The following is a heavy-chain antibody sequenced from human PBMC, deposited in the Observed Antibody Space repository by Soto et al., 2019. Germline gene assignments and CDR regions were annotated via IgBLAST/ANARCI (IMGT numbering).Heavy chain of an antibody. Sequence: SETLSLTCVVYGGSISSSNWWSWVRQPLGKGLEWIGEIYHSGTTNYNPSLRSRVAISVDKSSNQFSLKLTSLTAADTAVYYCVFRTDGHPYFQHWGQGTLVTVSS. D-gene: IGHD2-8*01. CDR1: GGSISSSNW. J-gene: IGHJ1*01. V-gene: IGHV4-4*02. CDR3: VFRTDGHPYFQH. CDR2: IYHSGTT.